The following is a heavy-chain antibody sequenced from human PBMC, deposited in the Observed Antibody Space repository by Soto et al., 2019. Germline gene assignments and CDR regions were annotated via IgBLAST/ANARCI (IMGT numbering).Heavy chain of an antibody. CDR2: TYYSGVP. Sequence: PSETLSLTCTVSGGSINSGNFYWGWIRQRTGKGLEWIGFTYYSGVPYYNPSLNSRATISVDTSMNPFSLTFTSVTTANTAMYYCARDPAPYYDSWSGYSRDGYYGVDVWGPGITVTVSS. CDR1: GGSINSGNFY. D-gene: IGHD3-3*01. V-gene: IGHV4-31*03. J-gene: IGHJ6*02. CDR3: ARDPAPYYDSWSGYSRDGYYGVDV.